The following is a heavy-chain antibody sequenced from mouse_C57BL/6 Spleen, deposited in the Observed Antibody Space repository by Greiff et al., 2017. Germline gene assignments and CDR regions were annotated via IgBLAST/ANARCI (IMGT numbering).Heavy chain of an antibody. Sequence: QVQLQQSGAELARPGASVKMSCKASGYTFTSYTMHWVKQRPGQGLEWIGYINPSSGYTKYNQKFKDKATLTADKSSSPAYMQLSSLTSEDSAVYYCAKNWDGDAYGGQGTLVTVSA. CDR2: INPSSGYT. V-gene: IGHV1-4*01. D-gene: IGHD4-1*01. CDR1: GYTFTSYT. CDR3: AKNWDGDAY. J-gene: IGHJ3*01.